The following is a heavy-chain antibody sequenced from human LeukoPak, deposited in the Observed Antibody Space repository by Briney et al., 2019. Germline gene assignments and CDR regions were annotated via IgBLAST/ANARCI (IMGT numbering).Heavy chain of an antibody. J-gene: IGHJ4*02. CDR1: GFTFGDYA. D-gene: IGHD5-12*01. V-gene: IGHV3-49*04. Sequence: GGSLRLSCTGSGFTFGDYAMNWVRQAPGKGLEWVGFIRSKNYGGTTEYAASVKGRFTISRDDSRSIAYLQMNSLKTEDTAVYYCTRVIVATKDYWGQGTLVIVSS. CDR3: TRVIVATKDY. CDR2: IRSKNYGGTT.